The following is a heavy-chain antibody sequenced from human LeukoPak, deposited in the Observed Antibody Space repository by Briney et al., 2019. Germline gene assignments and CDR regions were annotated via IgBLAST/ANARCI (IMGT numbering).Heavy chain of an antibody. CDR1: GFTFSNAW. CDR3: TTIYSGHAFDI. J-gene: IGHJ3*02. Sequence: PGGSLRLSCAASGFTFSNAWMSGVRQAPGKGREGVGRIKSKTDGGTTDYAAPVKGRFTISRDDSKNPLYLQMNSLKTEDTAVYYCTTIYSGHAFDIWGQGTMVTVST. D-gene: IGHD4-23*01. V-gene: IGHV3-15*01. CDR2: IKSKTDGGTT.